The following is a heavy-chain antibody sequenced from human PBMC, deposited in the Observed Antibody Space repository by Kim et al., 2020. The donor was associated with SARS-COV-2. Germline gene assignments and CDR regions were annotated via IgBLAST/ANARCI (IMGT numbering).Heavy chain of an antibody. Sequence: GGSLRLSCAASGFTFSSYAMSWVRQAPGKGLEWVSAISGSGGSTYYADSVKGRFTISRDNSKNTLYLQMNSLRAEDTAVYYCAKDRDWSNRYYYGMDVWGQGTTVTVSS. J-gene: IGHJ6*02. CDR2: ISGSGGST. CDR1: GFTFSSYA. V-gene: IGHV3-23*01. D-gene: IGHD3-9*01. CDR3: AKDRDWSNRYYYGMDV.